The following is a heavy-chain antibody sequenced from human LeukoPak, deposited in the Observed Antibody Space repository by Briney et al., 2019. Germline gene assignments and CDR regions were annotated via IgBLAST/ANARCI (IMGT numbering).Heavy chain of an antibody. CDR3: ARDSSGHRELPNY. V-gene: IGHV3-33*01. J-gene: IGHJ4*02. CDR1: GFTFSSYG. Sequence: GGSLRLSCAASGFTFSSYGMHWVRQAPGKGLEWVAVIWYDGSNKYYADSVKGRFTISRDNSKNTLYLQVNSLRAEDTAVYYCARDSSGHRELPNYWGQGTLVTVSS. D-gene: IGHD1-26*01. CDR2: IWYDGSNK.